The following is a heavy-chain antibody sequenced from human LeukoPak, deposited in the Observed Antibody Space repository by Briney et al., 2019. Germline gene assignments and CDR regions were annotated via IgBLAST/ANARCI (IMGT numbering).Heavy chain of an antibody. V-gene: IGHV3-30*04. CDR1: GFTFSSYA. J-gene: IGHJ4*02. Sequence: GGSLRLSCAASGFTFSSYAMHWVRQAPGKGLEWVAVISYDGSSKYYADSVKGRFTISRDNSKNTLYLQMNSLRAEDTAVYYCATYYDSSGYYYFDYWGQGTLVTVSS. CDR3: ATYYDSSGYYYFDY. CDR2: ISYDGSSK. D-gene: IGHD3-22*01.